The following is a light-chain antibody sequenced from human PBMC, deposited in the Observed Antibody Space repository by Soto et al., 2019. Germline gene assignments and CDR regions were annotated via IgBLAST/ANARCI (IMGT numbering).Light chain of an antibody. V-gene: IGKV1-33*01. J-gene: IGKJ4*01. CDR1: QDITTS. CDR3: QQYDNLPLS. Sequence: DIQMTQSPSFLSASVGVRVTITCQASQDITTSLNWYQQKPGKAPKLLMYDASNLETGVPSRYSGSGSGTDFTFTISSLQAEDIATYYCQQYDNLPLSFGGGTKVEIK. CDR2: DAS.